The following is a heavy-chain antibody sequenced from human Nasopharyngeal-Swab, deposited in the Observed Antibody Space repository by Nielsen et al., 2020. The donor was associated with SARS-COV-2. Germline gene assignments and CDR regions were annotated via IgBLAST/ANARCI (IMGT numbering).Heavy chain of an antibody. V-gene: IGHV3-7*01. J-gene: IGHJ4*02. CDR3: ARVWDTSGL. CDR1: GFTFSNYW. CDR2: INQDGSEK. D-gene: IGHD6-19*01. Sequence: GGSLRLSCAASGFTFSNYWMTWVRQAPGKGLEWVANINQDGSEKSYVDSVKGRFTISRDSAKNSLYLQMNSLRAEDTAVNFCARVWDTSGLWGQGTLVTVSS.